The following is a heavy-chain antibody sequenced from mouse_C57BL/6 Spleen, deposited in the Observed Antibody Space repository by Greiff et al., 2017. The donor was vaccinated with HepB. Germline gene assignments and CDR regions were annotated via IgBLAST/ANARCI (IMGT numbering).Heavy chain of an antibody. Sequence: VKLQQPGAELVRPGTSVKLSCKASGYTFTSYWMHWVKQRPGQGLEWIGVIDPSDSYTNYNQKFKGKATLTVDTSSSTAYMQLSSLTSEDSAVYYCARSRDYGSSYGYFDYWGQGTTLTVSS. V-gene: IGHV1-59*01. D-gene: IGHD1-1*01. CDR3: ARSRDYGSSYGYFDY. J-gene: IGHJ2*01. CDR2: IDPSDSYT. CDR1: GYTFTSYW.